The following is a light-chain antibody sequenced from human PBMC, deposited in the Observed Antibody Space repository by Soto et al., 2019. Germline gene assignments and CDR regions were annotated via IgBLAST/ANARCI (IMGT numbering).Light chain of an antibody. CDR2: GNS. J-gene: IGLJ1*01. CDR3: QSYDNSLSVYV. Sequence: QSVLTQPPSVSGARGQRVTISCTGGSSNIGAHYDVHWYQQLPGTAPKLLIYGNSNRPSGVPDRFSGSKSGTSASLAITGLQAEDEADYYCQSYDNSLSVYVFGTGTKVTVL. V-gene: IGLV1-40*01. CDR1: SSNIGAHYD.